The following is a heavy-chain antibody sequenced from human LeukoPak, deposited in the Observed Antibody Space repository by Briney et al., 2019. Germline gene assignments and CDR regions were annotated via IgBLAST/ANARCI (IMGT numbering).Heavy chain of an antibody. CDR3: AKDRYCSGGSCYSGFDY. J-gene: IGHJ4*02. Sequence: GGSLRLSCAASGFTFSSYSMNWVRQAPGKGLEWVSYISSSSSTIYYADSVKGRFTISRDNAKNSLYLQMNSLRAEDTAVYYCAKDRYCSGGSCYSGFDYWGQGTLVTVSS. CDR2: ISSSSSTI. V-gene: IGHV3-48*04. CDR1: GFTFSSYS. D-gene: IGHD2-15*01.